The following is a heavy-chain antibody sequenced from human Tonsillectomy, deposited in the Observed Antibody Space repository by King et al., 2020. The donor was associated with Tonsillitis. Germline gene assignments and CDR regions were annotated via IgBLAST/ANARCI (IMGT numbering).Heavy chain of an antibody. J-gene: IGHJ6*03. CDR1: GFTFGSYT. V-gene: IGHV3-30-3*01. CDR2: ISYDGSNN. CDR3: ASGSSTGWYDYYYYMDV. D-gene: IGHD2-2*01. Sequence: QLVQSGGGVVQPGRSLRLSCAASGFTFGSYTMHWVRQAPGKGLEWVALISYDGSNNYYADSVKGRFTISRDNSKNTLSLQMNSLRAEDTAVYYCASGSSTGWYDYYYYMDVWGKGTTVTVS.